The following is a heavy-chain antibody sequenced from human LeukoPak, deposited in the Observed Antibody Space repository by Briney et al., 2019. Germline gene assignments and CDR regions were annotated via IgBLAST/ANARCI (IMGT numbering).Heavy chain of an antibody. V-gene: IGHV4-59*11. Sequence: SETLSLTRTVSGGSISSHYWSWIRQPPGKGLEWIGYIYYSGSTNYNPSLKSRVTISVDTSKNQFSLKLSSVTAADTAVYYCARAAAHAPAHFDYWGQGTLVTVSS. CDR3: ARAAAHAPAHFDY. CDR2: IYYSGST. J-gene: IGHJ4*02. D-gene: IGHD6-13*01. CDR1: GGSISSHY.